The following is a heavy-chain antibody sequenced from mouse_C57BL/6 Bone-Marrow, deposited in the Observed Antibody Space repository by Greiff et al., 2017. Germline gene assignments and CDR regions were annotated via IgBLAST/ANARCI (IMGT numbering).Heavy chain of an antibody. Sequence: QVQLQQSGAELARPGASVKLSCKASGYTFTSYGISWVKQRTGQGLEWIGEIYPRSGNTYYNEKFKGKATLTADKSSSTAYMELRSLTTEDSAVYFCARPGVVPYGAWFAYWGQGTLVTVSA. CDR3: ARPGVVPYGAWFAY. CDR1: GYTFTSYG. CDR2: IYPRSGNT. V-gene: IGHV1-81*01. D-gene: IGHD1-1*01. J-gene: IGHJ3*01.